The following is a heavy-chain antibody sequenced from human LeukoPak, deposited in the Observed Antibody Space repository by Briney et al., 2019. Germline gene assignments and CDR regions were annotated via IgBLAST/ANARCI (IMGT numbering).Heavy chain of an antibody. V-gene: IGHV4-39*07. CDR3: ARVTYRSSSPFFNF. Sequence: SETLCLTCNVSGDSVNNTNYYWAWIRQPPGKGLEWIGSINYRGNTYFNPSLKSRITLSVDSSMNQFSLKLTSVTAADTAMFFCARVTYRSSSPFFNFWGQGTLVTVSS. CDR1: GDSVNNTNYY. D-gene: IGHD6-6*01. J-gene: IGHJ4*02. CDR2: INYRGNT.